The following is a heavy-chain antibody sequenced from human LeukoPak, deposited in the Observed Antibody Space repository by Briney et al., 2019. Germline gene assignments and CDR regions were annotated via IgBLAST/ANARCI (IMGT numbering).Heavy chain of an antibody. D-gene: IGHD4-23*01. CDR3: ARDLPDYGGNSRLAYYYYYGMDV. Sequence: ASVKVSCKASGGTFTSYAMHWVRQAPGQRLEWMGWINAGNGNTKYSQKFQGRVTITRDTSASTAYMELSSLRSEDTAVYYCARDLPDYGGNSRLAYYYYYGMDVWGQGTTVTVSS. V-gene: IGHV1-3*01. J-gene: IGHJ6*02. CDR2: INAGNGNT. CDR1: GGTFTSYA.